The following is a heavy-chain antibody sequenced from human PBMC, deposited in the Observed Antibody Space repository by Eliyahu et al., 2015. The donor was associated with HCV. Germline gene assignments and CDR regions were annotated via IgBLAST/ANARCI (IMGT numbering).Heavy chain of an antibody. V-gene: IGHV3-30*18. J-gene: IGHJ5*02. CDR3: AQRRVFLGFGDLFRGIDL. D-gene: IGHD3-10*01. CDR1: GSSFSNFG. CDR2: ISYDGSKK. Sequence: QAQLVESGGGVVQPGRSLRLSCTASGSSFSNFGMHWVRQAPGKGLEWVAAISYDGSKKEYGDPVKGRFTISRDNSERKLFLQMNSLRPEDTAVYYCAQRRVFLGFGDLFRGIDLWGQGSLVTVSS.